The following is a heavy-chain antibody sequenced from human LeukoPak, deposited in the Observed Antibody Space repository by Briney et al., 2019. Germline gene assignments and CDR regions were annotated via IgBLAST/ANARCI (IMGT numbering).Heavy chain of an antibody. CDR1: GFTFSDYY. V-gene: IGHV3-11*06. J-gene: IGHJ6*02. CDR3: AKAARVVAARVGYHYYYGMDV. Sequence: GGSLRLSCAASGFTFSDYYMSWIRQAPGKGLEWVSSISSSSSYIYYADSVKGRFTISRDNSKNTLYLQMNSLRAEDTAVYYCAKAARVVAARVGYHYYYGMDVWGQGTTVTVSS. CDR2: ISSSSSYI. D-gene: IGHD2-15*01.